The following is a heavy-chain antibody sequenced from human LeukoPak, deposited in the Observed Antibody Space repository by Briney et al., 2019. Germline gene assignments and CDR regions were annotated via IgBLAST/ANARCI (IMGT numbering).Heavy chain of an antibody. V-gene: IGHV3-23*01. Sequence: GGSLRLSCAASGFTFSSYSMNWVRQAPGKGLEWVSSGSGGSTYYADSVKGRFTISRDNSKNTLYLQMNSLRAEDTAVYYCAKDARYSSGWKSSDYWGQGTLVTVSS. CDR2: GSGGST. J-gene: IGHJ4*02. CDR1: GFTFSSYS. D-gene: IGHD6-19*01. CDR3: AKDARYSSGWKSSDY.